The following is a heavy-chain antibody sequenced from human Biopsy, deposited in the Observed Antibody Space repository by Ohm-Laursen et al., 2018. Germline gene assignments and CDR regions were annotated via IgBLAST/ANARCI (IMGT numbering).Heavy chain of an antibody. CDR3: ARGSNEYGGLYFPH. J-gene: IGHJ1*01. CDR1: GDSITRSY. CDR2: ISHTGYT. D-gene: IGHD4-23*01. V-gene: IGHV4-59*08. Sequence: PGTLSLTCTLSGDSITRSYWSWIRQSPGKGLEWIGHISHTGYTSYKSSLKSRVTISLDTSRKHFSLRLTSLAAADTAVYYCARGSNEYGGLYFPHWGQGTLVTVSS.